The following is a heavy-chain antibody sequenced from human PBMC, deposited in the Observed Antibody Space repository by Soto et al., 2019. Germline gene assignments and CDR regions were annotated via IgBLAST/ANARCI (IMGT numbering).Heavy chain of an antibody. J-gene: IGHJ4*02. D-gene: IGHD3-22*01. CDR1: GFIFNNYA. V-gene: IGHV3-23*01. CDR3: AKAHMSGHHFEN. CDR2: ISGSGRTT. Sequence: EVLLLDSGGGLVQPGGSLRLSCAASGFIFNNYAMSWVRQAPGKGLEWVSSISGSGRTTFFANSVKGRFTISRDNSKNTLYLQMNSLRGDDAAIYYWAKAHMSGHHFENWGQGTLVTVSS.